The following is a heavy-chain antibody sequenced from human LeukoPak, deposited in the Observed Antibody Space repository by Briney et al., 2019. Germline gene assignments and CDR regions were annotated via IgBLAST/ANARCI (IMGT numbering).Heavy chain of an antibody. D-gene: IGHD3-10*01. Sequence: PSETLSLTCAVYGGSFSGYYWSWIRQPPGKGLEWIGEINHSGSTNYNPSLKSRVTISVDTSKNQFSLKLSSATAADTAVYYCARGVRYYGSGSTIGMDVWGKGTTVTVSS. CDR1: GGSFSGYY. CDR2: INHSGST. CDR3: ARGVRYYGSGSTIGMDV. J-gene: IGHJ6*04. V-gene: IGHV4-34*01.